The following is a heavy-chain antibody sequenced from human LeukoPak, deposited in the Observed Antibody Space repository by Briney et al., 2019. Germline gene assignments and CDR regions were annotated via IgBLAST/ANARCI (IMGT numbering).Heavy chain of an antibody. Sequence: ASVKVSCKASGYTFTSYYIHWVRQAPGQGLERMGMINPSGGRTSYAQKFQGRVTMTRDMSTSTVYMELSSLRSEDTAVYYCAILGLYDSSGYYQSFDYWGQGTLVTVSS. CDR2: INPSGGRT. V-gene: IGHV1-46*01. J-gene: IGHJ4*02. CDR1: GYTFTSYY. D-gene: IGHD3-22*01. CDR3: AILGLYDSSGYYQSFDY.